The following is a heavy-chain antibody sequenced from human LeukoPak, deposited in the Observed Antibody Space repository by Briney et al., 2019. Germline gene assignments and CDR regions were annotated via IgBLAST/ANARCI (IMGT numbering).Heavy chain of an antibody. CDR2: IDPSDSYT. D-gene: IGHD3-22*01. CDR1: GYSFTSYW. CDR3: ARRGPYYDSSGYYFTAHDY. Sequence: GESLQISCQGSGYSFTSYWISWVRPMPGKGLEWMGRIDPSDSYTNYSPSFQGHVTISADKSISTAYLQWSSLKASDTAMYYCARRGPYYDSSGYYFTAHDYWGQGTLVTVSS. J-gene: IGHJ4*02. V-gene: IGHV5-10-1*01.